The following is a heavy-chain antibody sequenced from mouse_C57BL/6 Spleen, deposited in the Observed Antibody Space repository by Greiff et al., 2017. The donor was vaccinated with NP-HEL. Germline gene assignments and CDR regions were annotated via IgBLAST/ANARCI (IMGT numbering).Heavy chain of an antibody. Sequence: QVQLQQSGAELVKPGASVKMSCKASGYTFTTYPIEWMKQNHGKSLEWIGNFHPYNDDTKYNEKFKGKATLTVEKSSSTVYLELSRLTSDGSAVYYCARVYCSRYDYYAMDYWGQGTSVTVSS. CDR3: ARVYCSRYDYYAMDY. D-gene: IGHD1-1*01. CDR2: FHPYNDDT. CDR1: GYTFTTYP. J-gene: IGHJ4*01. V-gene: IGHV1-47*01.